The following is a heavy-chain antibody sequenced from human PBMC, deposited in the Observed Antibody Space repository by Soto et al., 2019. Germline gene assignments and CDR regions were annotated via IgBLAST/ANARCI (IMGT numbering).Heavy chain of an antibody. CDR3: ARVYGIDV. J-gene: IGHJ6*02. CDR1: GFTFSSYW. CDR2: ISGDGRST. V-gene: IGHV3-74*01. Sequence: EVQLVESGGGLVQPWGSLRLSCAASGFTFSSYWMYWVRTAPGKGLVLVSRISGDGRSTNYADSVKGRFTISRDNAKNKLYLQMSSVRDEDAAVYYCARVYGIDVWGQGTTVTVSS.